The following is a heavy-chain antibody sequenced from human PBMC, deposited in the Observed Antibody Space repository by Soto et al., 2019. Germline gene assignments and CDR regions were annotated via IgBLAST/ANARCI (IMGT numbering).Heavy chain of an antibody. Sequence: SETLSLTCTVSGGSISSYYWSWIRQPPGKGLEWIGYIYYSGSTNFNPSLKSRVTISVDTSKNQFSLKLSSVTAADTAVYYCASGDLGLLGYWGQGTLVTVSS. CDR2: IYYSGST. CDR1: GGSISSYY. J-gene: IGHJ4*02. D-gene: IGHD2-21*02. V-gene: IGHV4-59*01. CDR3: ASGDLGLLGY.